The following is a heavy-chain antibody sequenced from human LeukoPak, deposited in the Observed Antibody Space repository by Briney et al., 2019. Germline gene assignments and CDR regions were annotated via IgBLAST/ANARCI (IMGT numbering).Heavy chain of an antibody. D-gene: IGHD2-2*01. V-gene: IGHV4-4*08. J-gene: IGHJ4*02. CDR1: GGSISNYY. CDR2: VYSSGST. Sequence: ASETLSLTCAVSGGSISNYYWSWIRQPPGKVLEWRGYVYSSGSTTYNPSLTSRVTMSVDSPKNQFSLRVTSVTAADTAVYYCARDRGSRLDCPKEKKSSTSCSPLGHWGQGTLVTVSS. CDR3: ARDRGSRLDCPKEKKSSTSCSPLGH.